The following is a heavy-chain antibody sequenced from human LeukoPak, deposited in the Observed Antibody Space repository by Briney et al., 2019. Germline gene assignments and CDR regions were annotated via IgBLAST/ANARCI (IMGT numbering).Heavy chain of an antibody. V-gene: IGHV3-73*01. CDR3: ARLVGGDGPDY. Sequence: GGSLKLSCAASGFTFSGSAMHCVRQASGKVLEWGGRIRSKANNNATTYAASVKRRFTISRDDSKNTTYLQMNSLKTEDTALYYCARLVGGDGPDYWGQGTLVTVSS. D-gene: IGHD2-21*02. CDR1: GFTFSGSA. J-gene: IGHJ4*02. CDR2: IRSKANNNAT.